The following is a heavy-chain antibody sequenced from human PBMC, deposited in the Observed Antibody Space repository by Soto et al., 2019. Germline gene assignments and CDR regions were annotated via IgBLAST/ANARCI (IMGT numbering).Heavy chain of an antibody. D-gene: IGHD3-9*01. V-gene: IGHV4-59*08. Sequence: ETLSLTCTVSGGSISSYYWSWIRQPPGKGLEWIGYIYYSGSTNYNPSLKSRVTISVDTSKNQFSLKLSSVTAADTAVYYCARTYYDILTGFGFDYWGQGTLVTVSS. CDR3: ARTYYDILTGFGFDY. CDR2: IYYSGST. CDR1: GGSISSYY. J-gene: IGHJ4*02.